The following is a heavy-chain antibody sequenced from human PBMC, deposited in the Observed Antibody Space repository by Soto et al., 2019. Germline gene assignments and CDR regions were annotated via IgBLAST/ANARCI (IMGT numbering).Heavy chain of an antibody. Sequence: EVQLVESGGGLVKPGGSLRLSCAASGFTFSNAWMSWVRQAPGKGLEWISYISSSGKTISYADSVKGRFTISRDNAKNSLYLQMNSLRAEDTAVYYCARDPEKYSGSDLGIDYWGQGTLVTVSS. J-gene: IGHJ4*02. CDR2: ISSSGKTI. V-gene: IGHV3-48*01. CDR3: ARDPEKYSGSDLGIDY. CDR1: GFTFSNAW. D-gene: IGHD5-12*01.